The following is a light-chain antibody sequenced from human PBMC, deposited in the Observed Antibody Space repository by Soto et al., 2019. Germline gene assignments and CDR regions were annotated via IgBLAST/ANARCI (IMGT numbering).Light chain of an antibody. CDR2: AAS. V-gene: IGKV1-27*01. CDR1: QGISNY. J-gene: IGKJ1*01. Sequence: DIQMTQSPSSLSASVGDTVTITCRASQGISNYLAWYHQKPGKVPKLLIYAASTLPSGVPSRFSGSGSGTDFTLTLSNLQPEDVATYYCQKYDSVPRTFGQGTKVEIK. CDR3: QKYDSVPRT.